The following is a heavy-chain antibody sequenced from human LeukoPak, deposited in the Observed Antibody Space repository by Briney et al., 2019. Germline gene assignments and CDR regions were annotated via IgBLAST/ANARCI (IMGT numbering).Heavy chain of an antibody. V-gene: IGHV3-48*03. CDR1: GFTFSSYE. D-gene: IGHD3-22*01. Sequence: GGSLRLSCAASGFTFSSYEMNWVRQAPGKGLEWVSYISSSGSTIYYADSVKGRFTISRDNAKNSLYLQMNSLRAEDTAVYYCARGSYYYDSSGYSSFDYWGRGTLVTVSS. CDR3: ARGSYYYDSSGYSSFDY. CDR2: ISSSGSTI. J-gene: IGHJ4*02.